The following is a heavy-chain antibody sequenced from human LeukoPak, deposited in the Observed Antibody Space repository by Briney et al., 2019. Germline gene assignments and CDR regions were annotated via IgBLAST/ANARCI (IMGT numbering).Heavy chain of an antibody. J-gene: IGHJ4*02. CDR2: FYDTRSP. V-gene: IGHV4-59*01. D-gene: IGHD3-10*01. CDR1: GRSISLYY. Sequence: SETLSLTCTVSGRSISLYYWSWIRQPPGKGLEWIGYFYDTRSPKYNPSLERRVTISVDMSRNQFSLNLTSVTTADTAVYYCARGRGSLTYSGQGTLATVSS. CDR3: ARGRGSLTY.